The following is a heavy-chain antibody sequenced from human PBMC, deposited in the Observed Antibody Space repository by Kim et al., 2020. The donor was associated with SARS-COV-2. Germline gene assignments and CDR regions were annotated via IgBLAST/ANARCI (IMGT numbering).Heavy chain of an antibody. J-gene: IGHJ5*02. Sequence: LTSRVTISVDTSKNQFSLKLSSVTAADTAVYYCARGGYSSGWYGEKNWFDPWGPGTLVTVSS. D-gene: IGHD6-19*01. V-gene: IGHV4-34*01. CDR3: ARGGYSSGWYGEKNWFDP.